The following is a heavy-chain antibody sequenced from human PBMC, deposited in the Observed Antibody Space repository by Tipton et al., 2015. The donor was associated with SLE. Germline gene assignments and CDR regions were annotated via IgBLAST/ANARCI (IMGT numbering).Heavy chain of an antibody. J-gene: IGHJ6*03. V-gene: IGHV3-49*04. CDR2: IRSKAYGGTT. Sequence: SLRLSCTASGFTFGDYAMSWVRQAPGKGLEWVGFIRSKAYGGTTEYAASVKGRFTISRDDSKSIAYLQMNSLKTEDTAVYYCTRDGDLLGGSLYYYYYYMDVWGKGTTVTVSS. CDR1: GFTFGDYA. CDR3: TRDGDLLGGSLYYYYYYMDV. D-gene: IGHD1-26*01.